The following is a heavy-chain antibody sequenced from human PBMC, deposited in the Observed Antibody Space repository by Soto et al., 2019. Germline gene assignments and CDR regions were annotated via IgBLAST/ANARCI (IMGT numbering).Heavy chain of an antibody. Sequence: QVQLVQSGAEEKKPGASVKVSCKASGYTFTSYAMHWVRQAPGQRLEWMGWINAGNGNTKYSQKFQGRVTITRDTSGSTAYMELSSMRSEDKAGYYCARSIVVVTALDYWGQVTLVTVSS. V-gene: IGHV1-3*05. CDR3: ARSIVVVTALDY. J-gene: IGHJ4*02. CDR2: INAGNGNT. CDR1: GYTFTSYA. D-gene: IGHD2-21*02.